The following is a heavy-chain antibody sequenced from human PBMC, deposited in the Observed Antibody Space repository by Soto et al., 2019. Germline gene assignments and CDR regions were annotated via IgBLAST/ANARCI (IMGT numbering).Heavy chain of an antibody. J-gene: IGHJ4*02. CDR3: ARDGSNYGYFSS. D-gene: IGHD5-12*01. V-gene: IGHV3-30-3*01. Sequence: QPGGSVRLSCAASGFTFSIYSMHWVRQAPGKGLEWVAVISHDGSDIYYDDSVKGRFTISRDNSNSTLFLHMNSLRPEDTAVYYCARDGSNYGYFSSWDQGPLVTVSS. CDR1: GFTFSIYS. CDR2: ISHDGSDI.